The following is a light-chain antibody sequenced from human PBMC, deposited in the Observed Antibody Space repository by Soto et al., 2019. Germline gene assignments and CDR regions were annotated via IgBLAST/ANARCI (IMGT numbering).Light chain of an antibody. CDR3: QQYGSSPPIT. CDR2: VAS. J-gene: IGKJ5*01. Sequence: EIVLTQSPGTLSLSPGERATLSCRASRSVSSSYLAWYQQKPGLAPRLLIYVASSRATGIQDRFSCSGSVTDFSLTVSRLELEDFAVYYCQQYGSSPPITFGQGTRLEIK. CDR1: RSVSSSY. V-gene: IGKV3-20*01.